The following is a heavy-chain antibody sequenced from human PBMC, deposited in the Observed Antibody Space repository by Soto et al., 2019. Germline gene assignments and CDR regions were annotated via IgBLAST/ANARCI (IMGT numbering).Heavy chain of an antibody. Sequence: SVKVSCKASGYTFTSYYMHWVRQAPGRGLEWMGIINPSGGGTFYAQKFQGRVTMARDTSTSTVYMELSSLRSEDTAVYYCARGMTTVTSDAFDIWGHGTMVTISS. D-gene: IGHD4-4*01. CDR2: INPSGGGT. CDR3: ARGMTTVTSDAFDI. J-gene: IGHJ3*02. V-gene: IGHV1-46*01. CDR1: GYTFTSYY.